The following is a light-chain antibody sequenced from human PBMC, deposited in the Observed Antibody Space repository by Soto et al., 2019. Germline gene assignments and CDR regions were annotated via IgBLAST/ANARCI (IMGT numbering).Light chain of an antibody. CDR1: QSVSGRF. CDR3: QQYGSSPYT. V-gene: IGKV3-20*01. Sequence: EIVLTQSPGTLSLSPGERATLSCSSSQSVSGRFLAWYQQKPGQAPRLLMYGASNRATGIPDRFSGTGSGTDFTLTISRLEPEDFAVYYCQQYGSSPYTFGLGTKVDIK. J-gene: IGKJ2*01. CDR2: GAS.